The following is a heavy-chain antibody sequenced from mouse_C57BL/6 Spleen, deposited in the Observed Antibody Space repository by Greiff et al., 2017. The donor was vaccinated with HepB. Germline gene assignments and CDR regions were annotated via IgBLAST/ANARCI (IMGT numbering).Heavy chain of an antibody. CDR2: ISDGGSYT. V-gene: IGHV5-4*03. Sequence: EVMLVESGGGLVKPGGSLKLSCAASGFTFSSYAMSWVRQTPEKRLEWVATISDGGSYTYYPDNVKGRFTISRDNAKNTLFLQMTSLRSEDTAMYYCARLFDYWGQGTTLTVSS. CDR1: GFTFSSYA. J-gene: IGHJ2*01. CDR3: ARLFDY.